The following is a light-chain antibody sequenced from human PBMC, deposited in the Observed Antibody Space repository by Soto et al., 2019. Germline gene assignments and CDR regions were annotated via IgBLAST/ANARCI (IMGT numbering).Light chain of an antibody. CDR1: QSINRH. V-gene: IGKV3-11*01. J-gene: IGKJ4*01. Sequence: IVLTQSPATLSLSPGERATISCRASQSINRHLAWYRQKPGQAPRLLIYDASNRATGIPARFSGSGSGTDFTLTISSLEPEDLGVYYCQQRSNWPPVTFGGGTKVDIK. CDR3: QQRSNWPPVT. CDR2: DAS.